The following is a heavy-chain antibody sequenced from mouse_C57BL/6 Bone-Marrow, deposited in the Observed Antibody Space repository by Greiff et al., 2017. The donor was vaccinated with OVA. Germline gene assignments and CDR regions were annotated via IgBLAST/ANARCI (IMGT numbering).Heavy chain of an antibody. CDR2: ISSGSSTI. CDR1: GFTFSDYG. J-gene: IGHJ4*01. Sequence: EVHLVESGGGLVKPGGSLKLSCAASGFTFSDYGLHWVRQAPEKGLEWVAYISSGSSTIYYADTVKGRFTISRDNAKNTLFLQMTSLGSEDTAMYYCARPGSYYYAMDYWGQGTSVTVSS. V-gene: IGHV5-17*01. D-gene: IGHD1-1*01. CDR3: ARPGSYYYAMDY.